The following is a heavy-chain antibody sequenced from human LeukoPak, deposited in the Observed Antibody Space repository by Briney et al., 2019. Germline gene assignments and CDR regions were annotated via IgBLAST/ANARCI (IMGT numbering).Heavy chain of an antibody. CDR1: GYTFTSYY. J-gene: IGHJ4*02. V-gene: IGHV1-46*01. D-gene: IGHD4-17*01. CDR2: INPSGGST. Sequence: ASVKVSCKASGYTFTSYYMHRVRQAPGQGLEWMGIINPSGGSTSYAQKFQGRVTMTRDMSTSTAYMELSSLRSEDTAVYYCAREDYGDPFDYWGQGTLVTVSS. CDR3: AREDYGDPFDY.